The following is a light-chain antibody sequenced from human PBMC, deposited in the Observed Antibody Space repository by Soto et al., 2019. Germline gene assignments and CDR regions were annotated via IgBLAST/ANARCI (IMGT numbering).Light chain of an antibody. J-gene: IGKJ5*01. V-gene: IGKV1-33*01. Sequence: SASVGDRVTITCQASQDINNYLNWYQQKPGQAPKLLIYDASGLEVGVPSRFSGSGSGTHFTLTISGLQPEDIATYYCQQFGDLTFIFGQGTRLEIK. CDR2: DAS. CDR1: QDINNY. CDR3: QQFGDLTFI.